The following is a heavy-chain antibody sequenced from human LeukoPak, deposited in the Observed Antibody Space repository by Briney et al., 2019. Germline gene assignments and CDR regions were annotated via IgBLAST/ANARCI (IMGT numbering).Heavy chain of an antibody. CDR1: GFTFSSYA. V-gene: IGHV3-23*01. J-gene: IGHJ4*02. CDR2: ISGSGGST. Sequence: GGSLRLSCAASGFTFSSYAMSWVHQAPGKGLEWVSTISGSGGSTYYADSVKGRFTVSRDNSKNTLYLQMSSLRAEDTSVYYCAIGRCSSTSCFVDYWGQGTLVTVSS. CDR3: AIGRCSSTSCFVDY. D-gene: IGHD2-2*01.